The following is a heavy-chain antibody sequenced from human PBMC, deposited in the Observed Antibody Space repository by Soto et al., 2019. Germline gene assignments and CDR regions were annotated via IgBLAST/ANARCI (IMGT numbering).Heavy chain of an antibody. CDR3: ARKSGRDCHSGGGCFYLDV. V-gene: IGHV1-69*01. D-gene: IGHD2-15*01. Sequence: QVQLVQSGAEVKKPGSSLKVSCKVFGETLNSNPIGWVRQAPGQGLEWVGGIVPLSDRTNYGQELKGRVTVTAGGSTSTVYMELSNLKSDDTAVYYCARKSGRDCHSGGGCFYLDVWGQGSLITVSS. J-gene: IGHJ4*02. CDR1: GETLNSNP. CDR2: IVPLSDRT.